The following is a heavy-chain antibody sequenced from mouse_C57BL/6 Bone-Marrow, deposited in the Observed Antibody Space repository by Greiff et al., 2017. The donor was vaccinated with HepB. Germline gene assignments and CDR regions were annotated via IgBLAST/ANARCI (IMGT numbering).Heavy chain of an antibody. J-gene: IGHJ3*01. CDR1: GFNIKDDY. CDR2: IDPENGDT. V-gene: IGHV14-4*01. D-gene: IGHD2-4*01. Sequence: EVKLMESGAELVRPGASVKLSCTASGFNIKDDYMHWVKQRPEQGLEWIGWIDPENGDTEYASKFQGKATITADTSSNTAYLQLSSLTSEDTAVYYCTLYDYDGWFAYWGQGTLVTVSA. CDR3: TLYDYDGWFAY.